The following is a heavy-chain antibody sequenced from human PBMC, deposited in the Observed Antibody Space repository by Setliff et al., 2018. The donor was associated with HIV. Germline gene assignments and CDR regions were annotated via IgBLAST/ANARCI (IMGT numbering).Heavy chain of an antibody. V-gene: IGHV4-4*08. CDR2: IFISGIT. Sequence: SSETLSLTCTVSGDSISSYYWTWIRQPPGKGLEWIGYIFISGITNYNPSLKSRVTISVDSSKNQFSLKLSSVTAADTAVYYCARVPTNPDFYYYYMDVWGKGTTVTVS. CDR3: ARVPTNPDFYYYYMDV. CDR1: GDSISSYY. J-gene: IGHJ6*03.